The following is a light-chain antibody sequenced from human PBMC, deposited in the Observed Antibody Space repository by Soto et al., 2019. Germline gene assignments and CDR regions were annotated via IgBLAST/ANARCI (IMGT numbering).Light chain of an antibody. Sequence: QSALTQPPSASGSPGQSVTISCTGTSGDVGGYNFVSWYQQLPDKAPKLMIYEVTKRPSGVPDRFSASKSGNTASLTVSGLQVEDEADYYCSSYAGSNNLIFGGGTKLTVL. CDR2: EVT. CDR1: SGDVGGYNF. J-gene: IGLJ2*01. CDR3: SSYAGSNNLI. V-gene: IGLV2-8*01.